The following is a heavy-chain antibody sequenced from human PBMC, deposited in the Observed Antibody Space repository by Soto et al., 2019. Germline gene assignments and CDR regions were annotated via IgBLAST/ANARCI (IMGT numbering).Heavy chain of an antibody. CDR3: ARWVGSTSRMDV. CDR2: IIPIFGTA. J-gene: IGHJ6*02. D-gene: IGHD2-2*01. CDR1: GGTFXXXA. Sequence: QVQLVQSXXXXXKPGSSVKVSCKASGGTFXXXAISWVRQAPGQGLEWMGGIIPIFGTANYAQKFQGRVTITADESTSTAYMELSSLRSEDTAVYYCARWVGSTSRMDVWGQGTTVTVSS. V-gene: IGHV1-69*01.